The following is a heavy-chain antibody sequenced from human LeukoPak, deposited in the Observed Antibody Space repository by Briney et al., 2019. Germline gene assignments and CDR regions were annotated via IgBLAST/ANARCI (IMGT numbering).Heavy chain of an antibody. CDR2: IIPILGTA. CDR1: GYTFTGYY. V-gene: IGHV1-69*08. Sequence: SVKVSCKASGYTFTGYYMHWVRQAPGQGLEWMGRIIPILGTANYAQRFQGRVTITADKSTSTAYMELSSLASEDTGVYYCAREEDFAFDIWGQGTMVTVSS. CDR3: AREEDFAFDI. J-gene: IGHJ3*02. D-gene: IGHD2-15*01.